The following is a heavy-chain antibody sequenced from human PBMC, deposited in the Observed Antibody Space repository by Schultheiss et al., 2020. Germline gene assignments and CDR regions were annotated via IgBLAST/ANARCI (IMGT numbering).Heavy chain of an antibody. CDR3: AKDDQYQLLWGHFDY. CDR1: GFTFSSYG. J-gene: IGHJ4*02. Sequence: GGSLRLSCAASGFTFSSYGMHWVRQAPGKGLEWVAVISYDGSNKYYADSVKGRFTISRDNSKNTLYLQMNSLRAEDTALYYCAKDDQYQLLWGHFDYWGQGTLVTFSS. D-gene: IGHD2-2*01. V-gene: IGHV3-30*18. CDR2: ISYDGSNK.